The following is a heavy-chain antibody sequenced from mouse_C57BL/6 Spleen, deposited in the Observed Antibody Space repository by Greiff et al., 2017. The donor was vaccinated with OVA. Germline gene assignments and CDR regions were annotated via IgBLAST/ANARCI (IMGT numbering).Heavy chain of an antibody. CDR2: FHPNSGST. CDR3: ASKAQATSMDD. D-gene: IGHD3-2*02. Sequence: VQLQQPGAELVKPGASVQLSCQASGYTFTSYWMHWVKQRPGQGLEWIGMFHPNSGSTNYNEKFKSKATLTVDKSSSTAYMQLSSLTSEDSAVYYGASKAQATSMDDWGQGTSVTVSS. CDR1: GYTFTSYW. V-gene: IGHV1-64*01. J-gene: IGHJ4*01.